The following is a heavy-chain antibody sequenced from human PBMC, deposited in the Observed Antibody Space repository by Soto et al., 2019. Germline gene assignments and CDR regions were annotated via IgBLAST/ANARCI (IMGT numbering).Heavy chain of an antibody. J-gene: IGHJ4*02. CDR2: IGPASGDT. D-gene: IGHD3-10*01. V-gene: IGHV1-2*02. CDR3: GRGRSGQLVVFY. Sequence: AASVKVSSKASRVAFTGHHIQWARPAPRQGHEWMGEIGPASGDTRYAQKFQGRVTMTSDTSITTVYMELNNLSPDDTAVYYCGRGRSGQLVVFYWGQGTLVTVS. CDR1: RVAFTGHH.